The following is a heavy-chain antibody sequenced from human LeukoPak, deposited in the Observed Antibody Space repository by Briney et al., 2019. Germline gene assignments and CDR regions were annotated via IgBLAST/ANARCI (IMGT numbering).Heavy chain of an antibody. CDR1: GFTFSSYA. Sequence: GSLRLSCAASGFTFSSYAMSWVRQAPGKGLEWVSAISGSGGSTYYADSVKGRFTISRDNSKNTLYLQMNSLRAEDTAVYYCARNGYSQNYYYYYMDVWGKGTTVTVSS. J-gene: IGHJ6*03. V-gene: IGHV3-23*01. D-gene: IGHD3-22*01. CDR2: ISGSGGST. CDR3: ARNGYSQNYYYYYMDV.